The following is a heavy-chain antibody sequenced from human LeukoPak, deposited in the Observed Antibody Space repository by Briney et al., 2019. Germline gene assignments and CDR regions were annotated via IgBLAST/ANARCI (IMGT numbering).Heavy chain of an antibody. D-gene: IGHD2-21*01. CDR1: DYSISSGYY. J-gene: IGHJ3*02. CDR2: IYTSGST. Sequence: SETLSLTCTVSDYSISSGYYWGWIRQPAGKGLEWIGRIYTSGSTNYNPSLKSRGTISVDTSKNQFSLKLSSVTAADTAVYYCARESYCGGDCYLDAFDIWGQGTMVTVS. CDR3: ARESYCGGDCYLDAFDI. V-gene: IGHV4-61*02.